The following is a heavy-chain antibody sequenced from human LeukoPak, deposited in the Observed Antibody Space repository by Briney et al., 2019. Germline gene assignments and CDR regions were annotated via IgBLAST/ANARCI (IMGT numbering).Heavy chain of an antibody. D-gene: IGHD5-12*01. CDR1: GGAFNSYT. V-gene: IGHV1-69*13. CDR3: ASGTVASMDI. Sequence: SVKVSCKASGGAFNSYTINWVRQAPGQGLEWMGGIIPIFATTNYAQKFQGRVTITADESTSTAYMELSSLSSEDTAVYYCASGTVASMDIWGQGTMVTVSS. J-gene: IGHJ3*02. CDR2: IIPIFATT.